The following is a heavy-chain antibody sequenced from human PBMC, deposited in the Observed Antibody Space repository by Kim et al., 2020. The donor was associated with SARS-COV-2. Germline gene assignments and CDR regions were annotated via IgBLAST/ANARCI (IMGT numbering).Heavy chain of an antibody. V-gene: IGHV4-34*01. Sequence: RVTISVDTSKNQFSLKLSSVTAADTAVYYCARGVITMVRGVIKTKLNFDYWGQGTLVTVSS. D-gene: IGHD3-10*01. J-gene: IGHJ4*02. CDR3: ARGVITMVRGVIKTKLNFDY.